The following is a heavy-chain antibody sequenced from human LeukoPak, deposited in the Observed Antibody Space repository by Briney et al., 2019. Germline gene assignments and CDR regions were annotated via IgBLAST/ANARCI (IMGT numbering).Heavy chain of an antibody. V-gene: IGHV1-24*01. CDR3: ARGSSGWVPYYYYMDV. CDR2: FDPEDGET. CDR1: GYTLTELS. J-gene: IGHJ6*03. D-gene: IGHD6-19*01. Sequence: ASVKVSCKVSGYTLTELSMHWVRQAPGKGLEWMGGFDPEDGETIYAQKFQGRVTMTRNTSISTAYMELSSLRSEDTAVYYCARGSSGWVPYYYYMDVWGKGTTVTISS.